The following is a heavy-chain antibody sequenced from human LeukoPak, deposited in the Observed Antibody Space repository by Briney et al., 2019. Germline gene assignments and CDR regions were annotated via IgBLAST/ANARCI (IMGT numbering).Heavy chain of an antibody. CDR1: GYTFTSYG. Sequence: ASVKVSCKASGYTFTSYGISWVRQAPGQGLERMGWISAYNGNTNYAQKLQGRVTMTTDTSTSTAYMELRGLRSDDTAVYYCARWSGSKDAFDIWGQGTMVTVSS. D-gene: IGHD3-10*01. CDR2: ISAYNGNT. CDR3: ARWSGSKDAFDI. J-gene: IGHJ3*02. V-gene: IGHV1-18*01.